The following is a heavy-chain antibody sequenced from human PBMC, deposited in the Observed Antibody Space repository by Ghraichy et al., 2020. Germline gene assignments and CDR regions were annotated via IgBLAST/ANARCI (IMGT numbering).Heavy chain of an antibody. CDR2: IYYSGNT. CDR1: GGFITNYY. CDR3: ARGNAFGDYPTDLDF. D-gene: IGHD3-16*01. J-gene: IGHJ4*02. V-gene: IGHV4-59*01. Sequence: SETLSLTCSVSGGFITNYYWHWIRQPPGKGLEWIGFIYYSGNTNYNPSLKSRASISVATSETHFSLSLKSVSAADTAIYYCARGNAFGDYPTDLDFWGQGTLVTVSS.